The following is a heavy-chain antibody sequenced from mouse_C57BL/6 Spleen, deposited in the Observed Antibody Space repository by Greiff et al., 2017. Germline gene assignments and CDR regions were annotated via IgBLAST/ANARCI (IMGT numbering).Heavy chain of an antibody. CDR1: GFTFSSYA. V-gene: IGHV5-4*01. D-gene: IGHD1-1*01. Sequence: EVQLQESGGGLVKPGGSLKLSCAASGFTFSSYAMSWVRQTPEKRLEWVATISDGGSYTYYPDNVKGRFTISRDNAKNNLYLQMSHLKSEDTAMYYCARVGYGSSYGFDYWGQGTTLTVSS. J-gene: IGHJ2*01. CDR3: ARVGYGSSYGFDY. CDR2: ISDGGSYT.